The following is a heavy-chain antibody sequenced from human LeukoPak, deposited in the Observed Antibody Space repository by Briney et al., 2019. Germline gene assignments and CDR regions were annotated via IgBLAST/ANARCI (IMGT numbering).Heavy chain of an antibody. CDR3: ARVPQSGSYFDY. CDR1: GYTFTSYG. D-gene: IGHD3-3*01. V-gene: IGHV1-18*01. CDR2: ISASNGDT. Sequence: ASVKVSCKASGYTFTSYGISWARQAPGQGLEWMGWISASNGDTNYAQKLQGRVTLTTDTSTSTAYMELRSLRSDDTAVYYCARVPQSGSYFDYWGQGTLVTVSS. J-gene: IGHJ4*02.